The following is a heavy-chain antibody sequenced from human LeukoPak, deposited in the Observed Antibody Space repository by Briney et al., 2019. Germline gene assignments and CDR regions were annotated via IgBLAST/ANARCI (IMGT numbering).Heavy chain of an antibody. CDR2: IIYSGST. CDR1: GGSFSGYY. V-gene: IGHV4-34*01. J-gene: IGHJ4*02. D-gene: IGHD2-2*01. Sequence: IPSETLSLTCAVYGGSFSGYYWSWIRQSPGKGLEWIGEIIYSGSTNYNPSLKSRVTISIDKSKGQMKLSSVTAADTAVYYCARGPRRFCSKTSCRLFDSWGQGTLVTVSS. CDR3: ARGPRRFCSKTSCRLFDS.